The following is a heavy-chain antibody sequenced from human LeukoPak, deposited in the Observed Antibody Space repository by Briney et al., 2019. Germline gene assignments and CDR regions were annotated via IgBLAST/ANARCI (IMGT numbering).Heavy chain of an antibody. CDR2: IRTKSEGEPT. V-gene: IGHV3-15*01. D-gene: IGHD3-22*01. CDR1: GFTFSDAW. Sequence: VGSLRLSCAASGFTFSDAWLSWVRQAPGKGLEWIGHIRTKSEGEPTDYPGPVKGRFTISREHSKNTLYLQMSSLRTEDTAVYYCTADLSDSSAWSFDYWGQGTLVTVSS. CDR3: TADLSDSSAWSFDY. J-gene: IGHJ4*02.